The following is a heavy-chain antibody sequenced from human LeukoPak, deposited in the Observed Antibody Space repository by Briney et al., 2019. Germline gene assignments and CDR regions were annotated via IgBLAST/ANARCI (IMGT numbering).Heavy chain of an antibody. CDR3: ARGLSNSRRTLLGLDY. Sequence: PSETLSLTCAVYGGSFSVYYWSWIRQPPGKGLEWIGEINHSGSTYYNPSLKSRVTISVDTSKNQSSLKLSSVTAADTAVYYCARGLSNSRRTLLGLDYWGQGTLVTVSS. CDR2: INHSGST. CDR1: GGSFSVYY. J-gene: IGHJ4*02. V-gene: IGHV4-34*01. D-gene: IGHD3-16*01.